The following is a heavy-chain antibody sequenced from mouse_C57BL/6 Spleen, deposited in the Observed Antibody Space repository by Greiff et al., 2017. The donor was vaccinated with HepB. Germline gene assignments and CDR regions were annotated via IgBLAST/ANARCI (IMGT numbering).Heavy chain of an antibody. V-gene: IGHV1-69*01. CDR1: GYTFTSYW. Sequence: VQLQQPGAELVMPGASVKLSCKASGYTFTSYWMHWVKQRPGQGLEWIGEIDPSDSYTNYNQKFKGKSTLTVDKSSSTAYMQLSSLTSEDSAVYYCARLGGYDDYAMDYWGQGTSVTVSS. CDR2: IDPSDSYT. CDR3: ARLGGYDDYAMDY. J-gene: IGHJ4*01. D-gene: IGHD2-2*01.